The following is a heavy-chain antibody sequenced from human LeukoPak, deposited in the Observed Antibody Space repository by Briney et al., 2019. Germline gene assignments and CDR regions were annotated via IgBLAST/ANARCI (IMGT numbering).Heavy chain of an antibody. Sequence: SETLSLTCIVSGGSISSSPYYWGWIRQPPGKGLEWIGSIYYSGSTYYNPSLKSRVTISVDTSKNHFSLKPSSVTAADTAVYFCARHVSPTYYFDYWGQGTLVTVSS. V-gene: IGHV4-39*01. CDR2: IYYSGST. D-gene: IGHD5/OR15-5a*01. CDR3: ARHVSPTYYFDY. J-gene: IGHJ4*02. CDR1: GGSISSSPYY.